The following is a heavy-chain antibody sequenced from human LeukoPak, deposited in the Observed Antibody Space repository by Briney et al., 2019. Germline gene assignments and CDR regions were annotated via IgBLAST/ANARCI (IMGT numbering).Heavy chain of an antibody. CDR2: IYYSGST. CDR3: ARENYYDSSGYYEAFYY. V-gene: IGHV4-59*01. J-gene: IGHJ4*02. Sequence: SETLSLTCTVSGCSISSYYWSWIRQPPGKGLEWIGYIYYSGSTYYNPSLKSRVTISVDTSKNQFSLKLRSVTAADTAVYYCARENYYDSSGYYEAFYYWGQGTLVTVSS. CDR1: GCSISSYY. D-gene: IGHD3-22*01.